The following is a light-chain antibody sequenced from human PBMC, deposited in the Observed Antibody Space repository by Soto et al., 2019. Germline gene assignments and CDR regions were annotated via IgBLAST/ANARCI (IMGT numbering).Light chain of an antibody. Sequence: QSALTQPPSASESPGQSVTISCAGSISDVGGYNHVSWYQQHPGKAPKLLIYEVTKRPSGVPARFSGSKSGNTASLTVSGLQGDDEADYYCSSYAGTNNVIFGGGTKLTVL. CDR3: SSYAGTNNVI. CDR2: EVT. V-gene: IGLV2-8*01. J-gene: IGLJ2*01. CDR1: ISDVGGYNH.